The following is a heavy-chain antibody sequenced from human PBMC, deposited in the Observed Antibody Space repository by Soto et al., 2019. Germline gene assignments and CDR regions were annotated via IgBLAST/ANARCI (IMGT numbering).Heavy chain of an antibody. CDR1: GFSCNNAW. V-gene: IGHV3-15*07. J-gene: IGHJ4*02. CDR3: ALITSDY. CDR2: IKSKSDGELA. Sequence: EVQLVESGGGLVKPGGSLRLSCGASGFSCNNAWLTWVRQAPGKGLEWVGRIKSKSDGELASYAAPVKDRFTISRDASKHTVFLQMNSLKTEDTAVYYCALITSDYWGQGTLVTVSS.